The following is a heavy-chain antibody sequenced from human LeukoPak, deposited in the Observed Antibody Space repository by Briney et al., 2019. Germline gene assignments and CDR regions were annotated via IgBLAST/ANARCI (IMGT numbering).Heavy chain of an antibody. CDR3: AREWFGELKGSYYYYYGMDV. CDR1: GGSISSGGYY. J-gene: IGHJ6*02. D-gene: IGHD3-10*01. CDR2: IYYSGST. Sequence: PSETLSLTCTVSGGSISSGGYYWSWIRQHPGKGLEWIGYIYYSGSTYYNPSLKSRVTISVDTSKNQFSLKLSSVTAADTAVYYCAREWFGELKGSYYYYYGMDVWGQGTTVTVSS. V-gene: IGHV4-31*03.